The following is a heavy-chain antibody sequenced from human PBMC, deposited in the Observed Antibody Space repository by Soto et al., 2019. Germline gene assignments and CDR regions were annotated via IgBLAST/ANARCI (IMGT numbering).Heavy chain of an antibody. D-gene: IGHD6-19*01. J-gene: IGHJ4*02. V-gene: IGHV3-23*01. CDR1: GFTFSSYA. Sequence: EVQLLESGGDLVQPGGSLRLSCAASGFTFSSYAMSWVRQAPGKGLEWVSGISGSGGSTYYADSVKGRFTISRDNSKNTLYLQMNSLRAEDTAVYYCAKSIAVAATFDYWGQGTLVTVSS. CDR2: ISGSGGST. CDR3: AKSIAVAATFDY.